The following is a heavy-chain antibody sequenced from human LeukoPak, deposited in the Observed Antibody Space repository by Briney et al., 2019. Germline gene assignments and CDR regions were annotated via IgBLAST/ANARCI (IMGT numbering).Heavy chain of an antibody. Sequence: ASVKVSCKASGGTFSSYAISWVRQAPGQGLEWMGGIIPIFDTANYAQKFQGRVTIIADKSTSTAYMELSSLRSEDTAVYYCARSYGDYATSEYFQHWGQGTLVTVSS. CDR2: IIPIFDTA. J-gene: IGHJ1*01. CDR3: ARSYGDYATSEYFQH. CDR1: GGTFSSYA. D-gene: IGHD4-17*01. V-gene: IGHV1-69*06.